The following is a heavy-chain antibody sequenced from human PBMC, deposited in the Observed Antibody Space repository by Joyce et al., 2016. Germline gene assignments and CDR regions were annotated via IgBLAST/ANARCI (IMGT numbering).Heavy chain of an antibody. J-gene: IGHJ4*02. D-gene: IGHD1-26*01. CDR1: GFAFSDTW. CDR2: IKGDGSDT. V-gene: IGHV3-74*01. CDR3: VRDGVGAPPFDY. Sequence: EVQLVESGGGLVQPGGSLRLSCAATGFAFSDTWMHWIRQGPGKGLLGVSRIKGDGSDTGYADSVKGRFTISRDNAKDTLYVQMNSLRAEDTAVYYCVRDGVGAPPFDYWGQGILVTVSS.